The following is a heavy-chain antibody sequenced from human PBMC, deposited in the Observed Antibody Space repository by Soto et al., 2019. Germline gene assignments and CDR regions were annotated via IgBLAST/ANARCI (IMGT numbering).Heavy chain of an antibody. Sequence: ASVKVSCKASGYTFTSYGISWVRQAPGQGLEWMGWISAYNGNTNYAQKPQGRVTMTTDTSTSTAYMELRSLRSDDTAVYYCARGPNPPVGATTPFDSWGQGTMVTVSS. V-gene: IGHV1-18*01. CDR3: ARGPNPPVGATTPFDS. CDR1: GYTFTSYG. J-gene: IGHJ4*02. D-gene: IGHD1-26*01. CDR2: ISAYNGNT.